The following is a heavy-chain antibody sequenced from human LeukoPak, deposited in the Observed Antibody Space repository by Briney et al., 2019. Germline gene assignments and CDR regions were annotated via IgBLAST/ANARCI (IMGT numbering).Heavy chain of an antibody. D-gene: IGHD1-20*01. V-gene: IGHV3-53*01. CDR1: GFTVSSNY. Sequence: PGGSLRLSCAASGFTVSSNYMSWVRQAPGKGLEWVSVIYSGGSTYYADSVKGRFTISRDNAKNSLYLQMNSLRAEDTAVYYCARDCITGTTSWGPYPPKPLDYWGQGTLVTVSS. J-gene: IGHJ4*02. CDR2: IYSGGST. CDR3: ARDCITGTTSWGPYPPKPLDY.